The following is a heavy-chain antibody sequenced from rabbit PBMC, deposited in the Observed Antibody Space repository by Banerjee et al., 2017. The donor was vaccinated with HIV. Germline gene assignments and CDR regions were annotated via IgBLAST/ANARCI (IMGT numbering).Heavy chain of an antibody. V-gene: IGHV1S45*01. CDR2: IYAGSSGST. CDR3: ARKDIGSSVSADL. CDR1: GFSFSCNA. D-gene: IGHD8-1*01. Sequence: QEQLEESGGDLVKPGASLTLTCKVSGFSFSCNAMCWVRQAPGKGLEWIGCIYAGSSGSTYYASWAKGRFTISKTSSTTVTLQMTSLTAADTATYFCARKDIGSSVSADLWGQGTLVTVS. J-gene: IGHJ3*01.